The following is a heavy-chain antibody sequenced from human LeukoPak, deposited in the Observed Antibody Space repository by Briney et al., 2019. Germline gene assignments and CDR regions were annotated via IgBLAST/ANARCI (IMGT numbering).Heavy chain of an antibody. CDR1: GFTVSSNY. V-gene: IGHV3-53*01. D-gene: IGHD3-22*01. CDR2: IYSGGST. J-gene: IGHJ4*02. CDR3: AITEDYYDSSGSDY. Sequence: GGSLRLSCAASGFTVSSNYMSWVRQAPGKGLEWVSVIYSGGSTYYADSVKGRFTISGDSSKNTLYLQMNSLRAEDTAVYYCAITEDYYDSSGSDYWGQGTLVTVSS.